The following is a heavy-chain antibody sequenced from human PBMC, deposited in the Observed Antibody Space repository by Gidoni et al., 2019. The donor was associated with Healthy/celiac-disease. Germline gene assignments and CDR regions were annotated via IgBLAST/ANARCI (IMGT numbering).Heavy chain of an antibody. CDR2: TYYRSNWYN. CDR3: AREGRSTGYSSGWPRGHFDY. D-gene: IGHD6-19*01. Sequence: QVQLQQSGPGLVKPSQTLSLTCAISGDSVSSNSAAWTWIRQSPSRGLEWLGRTYYRSNWYNDYAVSVKSRITINPDTSKNQFSLQLNSVTPEDTAVYYCAREGRSTGYSSGWPRGHFDYWGQGTLVTVSS. CDR1: GDSVSSNSAA. J-gene: IGHJ4*02. V-gene: IGHV6-1*01.